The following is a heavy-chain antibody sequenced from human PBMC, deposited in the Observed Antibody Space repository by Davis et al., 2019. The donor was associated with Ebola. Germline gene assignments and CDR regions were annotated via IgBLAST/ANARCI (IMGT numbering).Heavy chain of an antibody. Sequence: SETLSLTCTVSGGSISSSSYYWGWMRQPPGKGLEWIGEINHSGSTNYNPSLKSRVTISVDTSRNQFSLKLSSATAADTAVYYCARPWYSGTYYDAYDIWGQGTMVAVSS. CDR3: ARPWYSGTYYDAYDI. V-gene: IGHV4-39*01. CDR2: INHSGST. J-gene: IGHJ3*02. CDR1: GGSISSSSYY. D-gene: IGHD1-26*01.